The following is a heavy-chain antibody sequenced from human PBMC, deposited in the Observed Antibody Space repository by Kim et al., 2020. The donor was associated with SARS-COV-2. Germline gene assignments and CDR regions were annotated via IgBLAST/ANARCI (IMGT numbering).Heavy chain of an antibody. CDR2: IYPGDSDT. D-gene: IGHD3-22*01. J-gene: IGHJ3*02. Sequence: GESLKISCKGSGYSFTSYWIGWVRQMPGKGLEWMGIIYPGDSDTRYSPSFQGQVTISADKSISTAYLQWSSLKASDTAMYYCARHVGYYDSREDAFDIWGQGTMVTVSS. CDR3: ARHVGYYDSREDAFDI. V-gene: IGHV5-51*01. CDR1: GYSFTSYW.